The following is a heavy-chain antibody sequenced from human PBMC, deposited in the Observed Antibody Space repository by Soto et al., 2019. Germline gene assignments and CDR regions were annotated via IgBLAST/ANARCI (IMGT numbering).Heavy chain of an antibody. J-gene: IGHJ3*02. Sequence: GGSLRLSCAASGFTFSSYAMSWVRQAPGKGLEWVSYISSSSSTIYYADSVKGRFTISRDNAKNSLYLQMNSLRAEDTAVYYCARDRHYGSGSYYNSDAFDIWGQGTMVTVSS. CDR3: ARDRHYGSGSYYNSDAFDI. CDR2: ISSSSSTI. V-gene: IGHV3-48*01. CDR1: GFTFSSYA. D-gene: IGHD3-10*01.